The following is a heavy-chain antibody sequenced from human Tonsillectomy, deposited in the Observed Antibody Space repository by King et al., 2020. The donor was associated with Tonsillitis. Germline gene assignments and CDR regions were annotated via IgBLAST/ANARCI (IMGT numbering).Heavy chain of an antibody. V-gene: IGHV3-53*04. CDR2: IYSGGST. Sequence: VQLVESGGGLVQPGGSLRLSCAASGFTVSSNYMSWVRQAPGKGLEWVSVIYSGGSTYYADSVQGRFTISRHNSKNTLYLQMNSLRAEDTAVYYCARGEPGTYFDYWGQGTLVTVSS. CDR1: GFTVSSNY. J-gene: IGHJ4*02. D-gene: IGHD3/OR15-3a*01. CDR3: ARGEPGTYFDY.